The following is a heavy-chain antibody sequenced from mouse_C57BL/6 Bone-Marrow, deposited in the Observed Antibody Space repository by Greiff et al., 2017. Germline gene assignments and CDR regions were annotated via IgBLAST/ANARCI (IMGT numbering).Heavy chain of an antibody. Sequence: VQLQQPGAELVKPGASVKMSCKASGYTFTSYWITWVKQRPGQGLEWIGDIYPGSGSTNHNENFKGKATLTVDTSSSTAYMQLSSLTSEDSAVYYCAKVYYYGSPDYWGQGTTLTVSS. CDR1: GYTFTSYW. J-gene: IGHJ2*01. CDR3: AKVYYYGSPDY. D-gene: IGHD1-1*01. V-gene: IGHV1-55*01. CDR2: IYPGSGST.